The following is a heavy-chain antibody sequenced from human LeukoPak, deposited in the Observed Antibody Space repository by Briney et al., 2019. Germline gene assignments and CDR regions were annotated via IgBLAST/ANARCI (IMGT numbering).Heavy chain of an antibody. D-gene: IGHD3-10*01. J-gene: IGHJ6*02. CDR3: ARGVRGVISYYYGMDV. V-gene: IGHV1-8*01. Sequence: ASVKVSCKASGYTFTSYDINWVRQATGQGLEWMGWMNPNSGNTGYAQKFQGRVTITRDTSASTAYMELSSLRSEDTAVYYCARGVRGVISYYYGMDVWGQGTTVTVSS. CDR2: MNPNSGNT. CDR1: GYTFTSYD.